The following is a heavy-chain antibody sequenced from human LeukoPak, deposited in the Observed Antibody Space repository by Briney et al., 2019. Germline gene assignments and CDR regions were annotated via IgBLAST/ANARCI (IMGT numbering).Heavy chain of an antibody. Sequence: PSETLSLTCTVSGGSISSYYWSWIRQPPGKGLEWIGYIYYSGSTNYNPSLKSRVTISVDTSKNQFSLKLSSVTAADTAVYYCARHMIPDGFDPWGQGTLVTVSS. CDR2: IYYSGST. CDR1: GGSISSYY. J-gene: IGHJ5*02. CDR3: ARHMIPDGFDP. D-gene: IGHD3-16*01. V-gene: IGHV4-59*08.